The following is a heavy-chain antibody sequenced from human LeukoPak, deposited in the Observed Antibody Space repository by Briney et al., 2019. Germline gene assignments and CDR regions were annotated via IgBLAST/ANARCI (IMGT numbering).Heavy chain of an antibody. V-gene: IGHV3-74*01. D-gene: IGHD3-22*01. CDR3: ASLGSRYSESSGSSKGGDY. CDR1: GFTFSRYR. J-gene: IGHJ4*02. CDR2: IETDERTT. Sequence: SGGSLRLSCAASGFTFSRYRMHWVRQAPGKGLVWVSQIETDERTTTYADSVKGRFTISRDNAKNTLWLQMDSLRAEDTAVYYCASLGSRYSESSGSSKGGDYWGQGTLVTVSS.